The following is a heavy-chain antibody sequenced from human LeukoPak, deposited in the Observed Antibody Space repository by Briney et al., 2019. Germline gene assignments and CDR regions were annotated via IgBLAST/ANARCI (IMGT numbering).Heavy chain of an antibody. J-gene: IGHJ4*02. CDR3: ARTSGGQLAEKLDY. V-gene: IGHV3-21*01. Sequence: PGGSLRLSCAASKFTFRTYNINWVRQAPGKGLEWVSSITRSSPYIYYADSVYYADSVKGRFTISRDNAKNSLYLQMNSLRAEDTAVCYCARTSGGQLAEKLDYWGQGTLVTVSS. CDR2: ITRSSPYIYYADSV. CDR1: KFTFRTYN. D-gene: IGHD6-13*01.